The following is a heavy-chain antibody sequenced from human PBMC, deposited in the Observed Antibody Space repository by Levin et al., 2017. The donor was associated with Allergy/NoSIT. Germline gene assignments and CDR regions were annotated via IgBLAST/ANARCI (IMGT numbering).Heavy chain of an antibody. V-gene: IGHV3-7*01. D-gene: IGHD5-12*01. CDR2: IKQDGTQK. CDR1: GFTFSNYW. J-gene: IGHJ4*02. Sequence: GGSLRLSCAASGFTFSNYWMSWVRQAPGKGLEWVANIKQDGTQKYYLGSAKGRFAISRDNAKNSLYLQLNSLRAEDTAVYYCTRVKGAYDTSEHWGQGTLVTVSS. CDR3: TRVKGAYDTSEH.